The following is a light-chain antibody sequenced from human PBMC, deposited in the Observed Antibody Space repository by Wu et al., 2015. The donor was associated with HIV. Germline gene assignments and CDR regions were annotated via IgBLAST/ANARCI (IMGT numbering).Light chain of an antibody. CDR2: AAS. Sequence: DIHLTQSPSFLSASVGDRVTITCRASQGISSYLAWYQQKPGKAPKLLIYAASTLQSGVPSRFSGSGSGTEFTLTISSLQPEDFATYFCQQLNSYPLTFGEGPKWRSN. CDR3: QQLNSYPLT. V-gene: IGKV1-9*01. J-gene: IGKJ4*01. CDR1: QGISSY.